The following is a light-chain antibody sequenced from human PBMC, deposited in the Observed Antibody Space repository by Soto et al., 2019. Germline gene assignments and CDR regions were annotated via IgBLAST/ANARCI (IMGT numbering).Light chain of an antibody. CDR3: SSYTSSNTVT. V-gene: IGLV2-14*01. J-gene: IGLJ2*01. CDR1: TTDVGVYNY. CDR2: DVT. Sequence: QSALTQPASVSGSPGHSITISCTGTTTDVGVYNYVFWYQQQPGKAPQLIIYDVTNRPSGVSNRFSGSRSGNTASLTISGLQAEDEADYFCSSYTSSNTVTFGGGTKLTVL.